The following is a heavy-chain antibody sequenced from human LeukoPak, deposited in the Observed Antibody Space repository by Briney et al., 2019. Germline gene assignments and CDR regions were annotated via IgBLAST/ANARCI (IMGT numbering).Heavy chain of an antibody. CDR1: GFMFSRFW. CDR2: IKQDGSEK. Sequence: GGSLRLSCAASGFMFSRFWMSWVRQAPGKGLEWVANIKQDGSEKYYVDSVKGRFTISRDNAKNSLYLQMNSLRAEDTALYYCAKELLWFGELLSPLDYWGQGTLVTVSS. CDR3: AKELLWFGELLSPLDY. V-gene: IGHV3-7*03. J-gene: IGHJ4*02. D-gene: IGHD3-10*01.